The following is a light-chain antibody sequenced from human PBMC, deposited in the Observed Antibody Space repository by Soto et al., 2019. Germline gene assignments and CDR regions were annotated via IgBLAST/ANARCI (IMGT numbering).Light chain of an antibody. V-gene: IGLV2-14*01. CDR1: SSDVGDYKY. Sequence: QSALTQPASVSGSPGQSITISCTGTSSDVGDYKYVSWYQHHPGKAPKLMIYDVDNRPSGVPSRFSGSKSGNTATLTISGLQPEDEADYFCNSHTRSNPLVVFGGGTKVTVL. J-gene: IGLJ2*01. CDR2: DVD. CDR3: NSHTRSNPLVV.